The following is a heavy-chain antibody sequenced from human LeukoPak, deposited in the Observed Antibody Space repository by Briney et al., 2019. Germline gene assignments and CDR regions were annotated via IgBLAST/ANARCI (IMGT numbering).Heavy chain of an antibody. V-gene: IGHV1-69*13. Sequence: SVKVSCKASGGTFSSYAISWVRQAPGQGLEWMGGIIPIFGTANYAQTFQGRVTITADESTSTAYMELSSLGSEDTAVYYCARDGSYGDYVFEEFYFDYWGQGTLVTVPS. CDR2: IIPIFGTA. CDR1: GGTFSSYA. D-gene: IGHD4-17*01. J-gene: IGHJ4*02. CDR3: ARDGSYGDYVFEEFYFDY.